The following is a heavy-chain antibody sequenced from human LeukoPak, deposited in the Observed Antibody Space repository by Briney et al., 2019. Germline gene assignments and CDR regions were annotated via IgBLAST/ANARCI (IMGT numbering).Heavy chain of an antibody. V-gene: IGHV3-66*01. D-gene: IGHD3-16*01. J-gene: IGHJ5*02. CDR3: AKDDNYIRFLS. CDR1: GFTVSSNY. CDR2: IYSGGST. Sequence: GGSLRLSCAASGFTVSSNYKSWVRQAPGKGLEWVSVIYSGGSTYYADSVRGRFTISRDNSKNTLYLQMNSLRAEDTAVYYCAKDDNYIRFLSWGQGTLVTVSS.